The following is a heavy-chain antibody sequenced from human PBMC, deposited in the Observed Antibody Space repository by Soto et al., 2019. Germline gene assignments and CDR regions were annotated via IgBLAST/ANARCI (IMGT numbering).Heavy chain of an antibody. D-gene: IGHD2-15*01. J-gene: IGHJ4*02. V-gene: IGHV3-33*01. CDR2: IWYDGGKK. CDR3: VRTSLVVAAATREDY. CDR1: GFIFSAYG. Sequence: QVQLVESGGGVVQPGGSLRLSCAASGFIFSAYGMHWVRQAPGKGLEWVAVIWYDGGKKFYADSVKGRFAISRDNSKNTLYSQMNSLGVEDTAVYYCVRTSLVVAAATREDYWGQGTLVTVSS.